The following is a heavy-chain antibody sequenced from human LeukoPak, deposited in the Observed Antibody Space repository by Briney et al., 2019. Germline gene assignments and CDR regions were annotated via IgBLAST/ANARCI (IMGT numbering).Heavy chain of an antibody. CDR1: GVTVSSNY. CDR2: LYSGGNT. CDR3: ARDPGGVVYFDY. V-gene: IGHV3-66*01. D-gene: IGHD2-8*01. Sequence: PGGSLRLSCAASGVTVSSNYMNWVRQAPGKGLEWVSILYSGGNTYYADSVKGRFTISRDNSKNTLYLQMNTLRAEDTAVYYCARDPGGVVYFDYWGQGTLVTVST. J-gene: IGHJ4*02.